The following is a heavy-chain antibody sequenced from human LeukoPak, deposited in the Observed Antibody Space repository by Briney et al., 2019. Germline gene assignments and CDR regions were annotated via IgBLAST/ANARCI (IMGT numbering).Heavy chain of an antibody. CDR1: GYTFTGHY. V-gene: IGHV1-2*02. CDR2: INPKSGDT. J-gene: IGHJ4*02. CDR3: ATYCGGDCAPGGY. D-gene: IGHD2-21*01. Sequence: ASVKVSCKAFGYTFTGHYVHWVRQAPGQGLEWMGWINPKSGDTKYVQKLQGRLTMTRDTSLSTAYMELTRLRSDDTAVFYCATYCGGDCAPGGYWGQGTLVTVSS.